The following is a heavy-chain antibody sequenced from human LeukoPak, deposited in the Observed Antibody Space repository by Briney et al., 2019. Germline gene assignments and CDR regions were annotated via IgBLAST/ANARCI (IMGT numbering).Heavy chain of an antibody. CDR1: GFTFDACA. D-gene: IGHD1-26*01. J-gene: IGHJ4*02. CDR2: ISGDGGGT. CDR3: AKARVGSKWDSVDY. Sequence: PGGSLRLSCAASGFTFDACAMHWVRQAPGKGLEWVSLISGDGGGTYYADSVKGRFTISRDNSKNSLYLQMNSLRTEDTALYYCAKARVGSKWDSVDYWGQGILVTVSS. V-gene: IGHV3-43*02.